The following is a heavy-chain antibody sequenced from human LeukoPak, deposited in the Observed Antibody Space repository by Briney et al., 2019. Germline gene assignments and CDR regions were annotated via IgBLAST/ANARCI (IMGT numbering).Heavy chain of an antibody. CDR2: IYSTTGTT. CDR3: ARGYGWFDP. V-gene: IGHV4-4*09. J-gene: IGHJ5*02. Sequence: SETLSLTCTVSGASPYWTWIRQPPGKGLEWIGYIYSTTGTTNSNPSLKSRVNMSLDTSKKHLSLKLSAVTAADTAVYYCARGYGWFDPWGQGILVIVSS. CDR1: GASPY. D-gene: IGHD3-10*01.